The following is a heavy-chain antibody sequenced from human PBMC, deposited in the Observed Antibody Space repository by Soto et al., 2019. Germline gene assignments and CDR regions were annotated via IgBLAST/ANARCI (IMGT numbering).Heavy chain of an antibody. D-gene: IGHD3-9*01. V-gene: IGHV3-30*03. CDR1: GFTFSSYG. Sequence: PGGSLRLSCAASGFTFSSYGMHWVRQAPGKGLEWVAVISYDGSNKYYADSVKGRFTISRDNSKNTLYLQMNSLRAEDTAVYYCAIFLLRYFHPSPKDFWGPGLTVTVSS. CDR3: AIFLLRYFHPSPKDF. CDR2: ISYDGSNK. J-gene: IGHJ6*02.